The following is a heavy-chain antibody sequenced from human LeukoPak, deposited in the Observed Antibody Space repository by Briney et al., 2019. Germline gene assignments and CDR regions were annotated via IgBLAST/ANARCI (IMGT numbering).Heavy chain of an antibody. CDR1: RYSIRSGFY. V-gene: IGHV4-38-2*02. CDR2: IYHSGST. Sequence: PSETLSLTCSVSRYSIRSGFYWGWIRQPPGKGLEWIGSIYHSGSTYYNPSLKSRVTISVDTSKNQFSLKLSSVTAADTAVYYCARRTYSGSYGFDYWGQGTLVTVSS. J-gene: IGHJ4*02. D-gene: IGHD1-26*01. CDR3: ARRTYSGSYGFDY.